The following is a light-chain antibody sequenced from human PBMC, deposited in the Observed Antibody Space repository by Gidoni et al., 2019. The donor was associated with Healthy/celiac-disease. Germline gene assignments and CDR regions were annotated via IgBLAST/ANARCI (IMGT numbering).Light chain of an antibody. CDR2: WAS. CDR1: QSVLYSSNNKNY. Sequence: VMTQSPDSLAVSLGERATINCKSSQSVLYSSNNKNYLAWYQQKPGQPPKLLIYWASTRESGVPDRFSGSGSGTDFTLTISSLQAEDVAVYYCQQYYSTLFTFGPXTKVDIK. V-gene: IGKV4-1*01. J-gene: IGKJ3*01. CDR3: QQYYSTLFT.